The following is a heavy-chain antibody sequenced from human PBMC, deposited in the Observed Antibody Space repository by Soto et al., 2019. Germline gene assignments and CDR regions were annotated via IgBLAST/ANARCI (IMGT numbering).Heavy chain of an antibody. CDR2: ILPMFGAV. CDR1: GGTSSNFV. CDR3: ARPKRSGYDRGDSYYHTMDV. D-gene: IGHD3-3*01. V-gene: IGHV1-69*06. Sequence: QLQLVQSGAEVKKSGSSVKVSCKASGGTSSNFVITWVRQVPGQGLEWLGGILPMFGAVKYAQKFQDRLTITADRSTNPAAMELGSLRYDDTAVYYCARPKRSGYDRGDSYYHTMDVWGHGTTVTVS. J-gene: IGHJ6*02.